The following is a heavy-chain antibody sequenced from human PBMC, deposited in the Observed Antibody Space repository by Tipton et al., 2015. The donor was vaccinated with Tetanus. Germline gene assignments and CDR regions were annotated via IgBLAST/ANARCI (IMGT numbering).Heavy chain of an antibody. V-gene: IGHV5-51*01. CDR1: GYNFNLYW. CDR3: ARRLGPYTGDQIWHFDL. Sequence: QSGAEVKKPGESLKISCQGSGYNFNLYWIAWVRQMPGKGLEYMGIIYPGDSDTRYSPSFQGQVTISVDRSISTAYLQWSSLKASDTAVFFCARRLGPYTGDQIWHFDLWGRGTLVTVSS. D-gene: IGHD7-27*01. J-gene: IGHJ2*01. CDR2: IYPGDSDT.